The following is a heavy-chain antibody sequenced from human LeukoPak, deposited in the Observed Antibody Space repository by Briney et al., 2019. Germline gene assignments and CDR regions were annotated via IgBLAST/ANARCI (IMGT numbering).Heavy chain of an antibody. J-gene: IGHJ4*02. V-gene: IGHV4-38-2*02. CDR2: IYHSGST. CDR3: ARIHGDYYDSSGYKD. CDR1: GYSISSGYY. D-gene: IGHD3-22*01. Sequence: SETLSLTCTVSGYSISSGYYWGWIRQPPGKGLEWIGSIYHSGSTYYNPSLKSRVTISVDTSKNQFSLKLSSVTAADTAVYYCARIHGDYYDSSGYKDWGQGTLVTVSS.